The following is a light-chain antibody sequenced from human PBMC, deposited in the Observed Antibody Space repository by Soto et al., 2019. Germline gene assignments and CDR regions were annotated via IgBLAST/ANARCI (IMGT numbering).Light chain of an antibody. Sequence: EIVMTQSPATLSVSPGERATLSSRASQSVSSNLAWYQQKPGQAPRLLIYDASTRATGIPDRFSGSGSETEFTLTISGLEPEDFAVYYCQQYGSSPLTFGGGTKVDIK. J-gene: IGKJ4*01. CDR1: QSVSSN. V-gene: IGKV3-15*01. CDR2: DAS. CDR3: QQYGSSPLT.